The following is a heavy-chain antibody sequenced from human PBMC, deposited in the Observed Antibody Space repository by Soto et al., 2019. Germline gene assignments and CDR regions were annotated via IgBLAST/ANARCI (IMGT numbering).Heavy chain of an antibody. D-gene: IGHD3-3*01. CDR2: IIPIFGTA. CDR3: ASSPLQDLRFLEWYRSDY. V-gene: IGHV1-69*13. Sequence: SVKVSCKASGGTFSSYAISWVRQAPGQGLEWMGGIIPIFGTANYAQKFQGRVTITADESTSTAYMELSSLRSEDTAVYYCASSPLQDLRFLEWYRSDYCGQRHLFTASS. J-gene: IGHJ4*02. CDR1: GGTFSSYA.